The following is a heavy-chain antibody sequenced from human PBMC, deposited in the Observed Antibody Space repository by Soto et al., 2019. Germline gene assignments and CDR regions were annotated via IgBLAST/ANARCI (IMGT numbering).Heavy chain of an antibody. D-gene: IGHD6-13*01. V-gene: IGHV4-34*01. CDR3: ARSHSSSWYPTYYYYGMDV. CDR1: GGSFSGYY. Sequence: QVQLQQWGAGLLKPSETLSLTCAVYGGSFSGYYWSWIRQPPGKGLEWIGEINHSGSTNYNPSLKSRVTRSVDTSKNQFSLKLSSVTAADTAVYYCARSHSSSWYPTYYYYGMDVWGQGTTVTVSS. J-gene: IGHJ6*02. CDR2: INHSGST.